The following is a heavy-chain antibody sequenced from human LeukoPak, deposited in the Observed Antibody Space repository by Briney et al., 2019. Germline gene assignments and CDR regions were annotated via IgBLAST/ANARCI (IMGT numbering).Heavy chain of an antibody. V-gene: IGHV5-51*01. CDR3: ARLGIAAAGKFSGAFDI. CDR2: IYPGDSDT. Sequence: GESLKISCKGSGYSFTSYWIGWVRQMPGKGLEWMGIIYPGDSDTRYSPSFRGQVTISADKSISTAYLQWSSLKASDTAMYYRARLGIAAAGKFSGAFDIWGQGTMVTVSS. CDR1: GYSFTSYW. D-gene: IGHD6-13*01. J-gene: IGHJ3*02.